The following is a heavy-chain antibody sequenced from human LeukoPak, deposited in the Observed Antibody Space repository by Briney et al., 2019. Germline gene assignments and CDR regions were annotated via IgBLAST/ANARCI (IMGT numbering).Heavy chain of an antibody. CDR2: IYYSGST. Sequence: PSETLSLTCTVSGGSISSYYWGWVRQPPGKGLEWIGSIYYSGSTYYNPSLKSRVTISVDTSKNQFSLKLSSVTAADTAVYYCARDREMATIEDYYFDYWGQGTLVTVSS. J-gene: IGHJ4*02. V-gene: IGHV4-39*07. CDR3: ARDREMATIEDYYFDY. CDR1: GGSISSYY. D-gene: IGHD5-24*01.